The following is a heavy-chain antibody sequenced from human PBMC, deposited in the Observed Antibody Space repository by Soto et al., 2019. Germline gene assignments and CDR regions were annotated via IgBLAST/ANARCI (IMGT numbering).Heavy chain of an antibody. D-gene: IGHD3-22*01. CDR2: LNPNSGGT. J-gene: IGHJ4*02. V-gene: IGHV1-2*02. CDR1: GYMFTAFY. CDR3: ARGYYHDRDVDF. Sequence: QVQLVQSGAEVQKPGASVKVSCKASGYMFTAFYMHWVRQAPGQGLEWMGWLNPNSGGTTYGQKFQGRVTMTRDKSTSTAYMELTKLTSDATAIYFCARGYYHDRDVDFWGQGSLVTVSS.